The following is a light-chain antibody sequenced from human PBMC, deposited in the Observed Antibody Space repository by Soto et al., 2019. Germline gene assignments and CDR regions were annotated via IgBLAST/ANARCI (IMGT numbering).Light chain of an antibody. V-gene: IGLV2-14*01. CDR1: SGDVDAFDY. J-gene: IGLJ1*01. CDR2: EVS. Sequence: QSALTQPASVSGSPGQSITISCTGTSGDVDAFDYVSWYQQHPGKAPKLMIFEVSDRPSGVSDHFSGSKSGSTASLTISGLQAEDEADYCCTSFTSSSTQVFGTGTKVTVL. CDR3: TSFTSSSTQV.